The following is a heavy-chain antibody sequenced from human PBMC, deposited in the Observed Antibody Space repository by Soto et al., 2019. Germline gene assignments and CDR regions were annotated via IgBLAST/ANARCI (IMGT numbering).Heavy chain of an antibody. CDR1: DGSISSGAYS. Sequence: QVQLQESGPRLVKPSQTLSLTCTVSDGSISSGAYSWSWIRQTPEKGLQWIGHIYNSGSTYYTYNNPSLNSRLTISIDMSENQFSLNLNSVTAADTAVYYCARGPSGDKVDYWGQGTLVTVSS. CDR3: ARGPSGDKVDY. CDR2: IYNSGST. V-gene: IGHV4-30-4*01. J-gene: IGHJ4*02. D-gene: IGHD7-27*01.